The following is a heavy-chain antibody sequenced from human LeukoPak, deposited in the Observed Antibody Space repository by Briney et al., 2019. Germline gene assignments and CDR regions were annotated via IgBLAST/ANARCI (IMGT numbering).Heavy chain of an antibody. CDR3: ARESGSFEFDY. V-gene: IGHV3-64*01. J-gene: IGHJ4*02. D-gene: IGHD1-26*01. CDR2: ISSNGGST. Sequence: PGGSLRLSCVASGFTFSSYAMHWVRQAPGKGLEYVSAISSNGGSTHYANSVKGRFTISRDNSKNTLYLQMGSLRAEDMAVYYCARESGSFEFDYWGQGTLVTVSS. CDR1: GFTFSSYA.